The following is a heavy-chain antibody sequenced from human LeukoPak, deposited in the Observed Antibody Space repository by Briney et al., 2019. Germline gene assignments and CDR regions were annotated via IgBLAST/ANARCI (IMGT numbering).Heavy chain of an antibody. V-gene: IGHV4-38-2*02. CDR3: ARGSVRGVDFEGYPTFDY. CDR1: GYSISSGYY. Sequence: SETLSLTCTVSGYSISSGYYWGWIRQPPGKGLEWIGSIYHSGSTYYNPSLKSRVTISVDTSKNQFSLKLSSVTAADTAVYYCARGSVRGVDFEGYPTFDYWGQGTLVTVSS. D-gene: IGHD3-10*01. CDR2: IYHSGST. J-gene: IGHJ4*02.